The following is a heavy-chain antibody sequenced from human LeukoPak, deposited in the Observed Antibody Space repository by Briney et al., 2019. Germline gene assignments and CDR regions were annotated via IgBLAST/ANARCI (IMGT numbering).Heavy chain of an antibody. Sequence: ASVKVSCKASGGTFSSYVINWVRQAPGQGLEWMGGIIPIFGTANYAQKFQGRVTITADKSTSTAYMELSSLRSEDTAVYYCARESSGSFDYWGQGTLVTVSS. D-gene: IGHD3-10*01. V-gene: IGHV1-69*06. CDR3: ARESSGSFDY. J-gene: IGHJ4*02. CDR1: GGTFSSYV. CDR2: IIPIFGTA.